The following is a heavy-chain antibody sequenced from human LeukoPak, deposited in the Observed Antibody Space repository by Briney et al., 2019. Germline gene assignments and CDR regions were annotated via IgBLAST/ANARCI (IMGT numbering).Heavy chain of an antibody. CDR1: GFTVSSNY. CDR2: IYSSGST. Sequence: GGSLRLSCAASGFTVSSNYMNWVRQAPGKGLEWVSVIYSSGSTYYADSVKGRLTISRDNSKNTLYLQMNSLRAEDTAVYYCAREAVTRNYFDYWGQGTLVTVSS. CDR3: AREAVTRNYFDY. J-gene: IGHJ4*02. D-gene: IGHD4-17*01. V-gene: IGHV3-53*01.